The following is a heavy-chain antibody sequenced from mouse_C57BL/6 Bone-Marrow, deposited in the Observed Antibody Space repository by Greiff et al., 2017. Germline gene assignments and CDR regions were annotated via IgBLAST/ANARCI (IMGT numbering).Heavy chain of an antibody. CDR3: ARENDSNFDYYAMDD. Sequence: VQLQQSGPELVKPGASVKISCKASGYTFTDYYMHWVKQSHGKSLEWIGDINPNNGGTSYNQKFKGKATLTVDKSSSTAYMDLRSLTSEDYAVYYCARENDSNFDYYAMDDWGQGTSVTVSS. J-gene: IGHJ4*01. D-gene: IGHD2-5*01. CDR1: GYTFTDYY. V-gene: IGHV1-26*01. CDR2: INPNNGGT.